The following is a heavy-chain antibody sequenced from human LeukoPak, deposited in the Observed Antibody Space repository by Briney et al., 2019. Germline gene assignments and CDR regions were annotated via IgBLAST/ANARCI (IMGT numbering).Heavy chain of an antibody. CDR2: INPSGGST. J-gene: IGHJ5*02. CDR1: GYTLTELS. D-gene: IGHD5-18*01. V-gene: IGHV1-46*01. CDR3: ARALPHRRLMDTTMEQHWFDP. Sequence: ASVKVSCKVSGYTLTELSMHWVRQAPGKGLEWMGLINPSGGSTRYAQKFQGRVTMTRDMSTSTVYMELSSLRSEDTAVYYCARALPHRRLMDTTMEQHWFDPWGQGTLVTVSS.